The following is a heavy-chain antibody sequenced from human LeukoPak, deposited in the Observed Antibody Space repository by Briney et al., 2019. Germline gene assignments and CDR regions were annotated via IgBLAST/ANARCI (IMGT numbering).Heavy chain of an antibody. CDR1: GYTFTGYY. Sequence: GASVKVSCKASGYTFTGYYMHWVRQAPGQGLEWMGWINPNSGGTNYAQKFQGRVTMTRDTSISTAYMELSRLRSDDTAVYYCARLDRQRIAARTAYFDYWGQGTLVTVSS. CDR2: INPNSGGT. J-gene: IGHJ4*02. CDR3: ARLDRQRIAARTAYFDY. D-gene: IGHD6-6*01. V-gene: IGHV1-2*02.